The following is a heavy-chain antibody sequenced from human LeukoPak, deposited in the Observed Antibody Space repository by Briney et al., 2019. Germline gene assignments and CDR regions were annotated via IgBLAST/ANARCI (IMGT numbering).Heavy chain of an antibody. CDR3: AKGKTYYDFWSGYYTNDY. CDR2: ISGSGGST. D-gene: IGHD3-3*01. V-gene: IGHV3-23*01. Sequence: GGSLRLSCAASGFTFSSYSMNWVRQAPGKGLEWVSAISGSGGSTYYADSVKGRFTISRDNSKNTLYLQMNSLRAEDTAVYYCAKGKTYYDFWSGYYTNDYWGQGTLVTVSS. J-gene: IGHJ4*02. CDR1: GFTFSSYS.